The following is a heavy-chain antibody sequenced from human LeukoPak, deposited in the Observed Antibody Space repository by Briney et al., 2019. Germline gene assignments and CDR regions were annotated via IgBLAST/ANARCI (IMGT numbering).Heavy chain of an antibody. CDR1: GFIFGKYA. Sequence: GGSLRLSCGASGFIFGKYAMSWVRQAPGKGLEWVSGIGSGGVDTIYADSVKGRFTISRDNAKNSLYLQMNSLRAEDTAVYYCVRDSYSNYFDYWGQGTLVTVSS. D-gene: IGHD4-11*01. CDR3: VRDSYSNYFDY. J-gene: IGHJ4*02. V-gene: IGHV3-21*01. CDR2: IGSGGVDT.